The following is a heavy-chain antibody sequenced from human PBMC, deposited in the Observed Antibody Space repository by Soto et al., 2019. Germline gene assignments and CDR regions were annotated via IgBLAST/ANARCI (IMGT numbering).Heavy chain of an antibody. J-gene: IGHJ4*02. V-gene: IGHV6-1*01. CDR2: TYYRSKWYN. D-gene: IGHD6-13*01. CDR3: ARVRLHSSSWYGGWALGFDY. Sequence: QVQLQQSGPGLVKPSQTLSLTCAISGDSVSSNSAAWNWIRQSPSRGLEWLGRTYYRSKWYNDYAVSVKSRITINPDTSKNQFSLQLNSVTPEDTAVYYCARVRLHSSSWYGGWALGFDYWGQGTLVTVSS. CDR1: GDSVSSNSAA.